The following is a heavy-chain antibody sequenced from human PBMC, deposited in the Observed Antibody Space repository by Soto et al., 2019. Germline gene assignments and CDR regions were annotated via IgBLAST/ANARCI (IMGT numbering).Heavy chain of an antibody. CDR2: ISGGGDAT. Sequence: EVQLLDSGGGLVQPGRSLRLSCAASGFTFSGYALTWVRQAPGKGLEWVSAISGGGDATFYADSVKGRFTISRDNSKNTLYLQMNTLRAEDTAVYYCARKVSGSTGRPDLWYFDLWGRGTLVTVSS. D-gene: IGHD3-10*01. V-gene: IGHV3-23*01. J-gene: IGHJ2*01. CDR1: GFTFSGYA. CDR3: ARKVSGSTGRPDLWYFDL.